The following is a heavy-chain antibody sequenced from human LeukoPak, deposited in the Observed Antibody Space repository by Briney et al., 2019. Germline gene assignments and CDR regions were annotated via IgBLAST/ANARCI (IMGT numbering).Heavy chain of an antibody. V-gene: IGHV3-30-3*01. CDR2: ISYDESNK. CDR1: GFTFSSYA. J-gene: IGHJ3*02. Sequence: GGSLRLSCAASGFTFSSYAMHWVRQAPGKGLEWVAVISYDESNKYYADSVKGRFTISRDNSKNTLYLQMNSLRAEDTAVYYCARGGVAGAFDIWGQGTMVTVSS. D-gene: IGHD6-19*01. CDR3: ARGGVAGAFDI.